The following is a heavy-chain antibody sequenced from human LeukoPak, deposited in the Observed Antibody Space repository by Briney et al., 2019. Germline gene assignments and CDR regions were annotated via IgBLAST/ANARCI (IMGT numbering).Heavy chain of an antibody. CDR3: ASTNSGSYSNYYYYGMDV. CDR2: INHSGST. J-gene: IGHJ6*02. CDR1: GGSFSGYY. V-gene: IGHV4-34*01. D-gene: IGHD1-26*01. Sequence: SETLSLTCAVYGGSFSGYYWSWIRQPPGKGLEWIGEINHSGSTNYNPSLKSRVTISVDTSKNQFSLKLSSVTAADTAVYYCASTNSGSYSNYYYYGMDVWGQGTTATVSS.